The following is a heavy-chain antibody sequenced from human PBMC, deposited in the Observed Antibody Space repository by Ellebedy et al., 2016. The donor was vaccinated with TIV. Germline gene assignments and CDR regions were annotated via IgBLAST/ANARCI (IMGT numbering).Heavy chain of an antibody. J-gene: IGHJ4*02. CDR3: ARDRHGSDEFDY. CDR1: GFTFSDYS. V-gene: IGHV3-48*04. Sequence: GESLKISCAASGFTFSDYSMNWVRQAPGKGLEWVSYISSRSSTIYYGDSVKGRFTTSRDNAKNSLYLQMNSLRAEDTAVYYCARDRHGSDEFDYWGQGTLVTVSS. D-gene: IGHD3-10*01. CDR2: ISSRSSTI.